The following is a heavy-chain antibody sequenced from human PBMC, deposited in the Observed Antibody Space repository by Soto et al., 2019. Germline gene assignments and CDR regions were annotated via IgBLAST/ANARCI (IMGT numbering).Heavy chain of an antibody. J-gene: IGHJ4*02. V-gene: IGHV4-59*01. CDR2: IYYSGST. D-gene: IGHD3-22*01. CDR1: GCSISSYY. CDR3: ARMNYYDTPFDY. Sequence: SETLSLTCTVSGCSISSYYWSWIRQPPGKGLEWIGYIYYSGSTNYNPSLKSRVTISVDTSKNQFSLKLSSVTAADTAVYYCARMNYYDTPFDYWGQGTLVTVSS.